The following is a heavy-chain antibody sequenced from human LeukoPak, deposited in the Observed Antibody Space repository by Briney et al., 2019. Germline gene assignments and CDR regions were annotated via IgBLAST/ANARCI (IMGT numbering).Heavy chain of an antibody. D-gene: IGHD3-10*01. Sequence: GGSLRLSCAASGFTFSSYAMSWVRQAPGKGLEWVSAISGSGGSTYYADSVKGRFTISRDNSKNTLYLQMNSRRAEDTAVYYCAKAQGRYYYGSGSLKVAFDIWGQGTMVTVSS. CDR2: ISGSGGST. V-gene: IGHV3-23*01. J-gene: IGHJ3*02. CDR3: AKAQGRYYYGSGSLKVAFDI. CDR1: GFTFSSYA.